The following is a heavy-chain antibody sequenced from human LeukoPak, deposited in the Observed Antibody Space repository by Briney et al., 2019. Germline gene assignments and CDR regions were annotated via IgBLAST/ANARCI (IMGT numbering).Heavy chain of an antibody. J-gene: IGHJ4*02. CDR3: ARDLGGGFIAAAGTIDY. Sequence: ASVKVSCKASGYTFTSYYMHWVRQAPGQGLEWMGIINPSGGSTSYAQKFQGRVTMTRDTSTSTVYMELSSLRSEDTAVYCCARDLGGGFIAAAGTIDYWGQGTLVTVSS. CDR2: INPSGGST. CDR1: GYTFTSYY. D-gene: IGHD6-13*01. V-gene: IGHV1-46*01.